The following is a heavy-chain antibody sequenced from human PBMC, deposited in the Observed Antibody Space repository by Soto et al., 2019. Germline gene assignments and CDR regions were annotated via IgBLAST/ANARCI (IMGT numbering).Heavy chain of an antibody. J-gene: IGHJ4*02. CDR2: ISYDGSNK. CDR3: ARDNSGYDSYFDY. D-gene: IGHD5-12*01. V-gene: IGHV3-30-3*01. CDR1: GFTFSSYA. Sequence: QVQLVESGGGVVQPGRSLRLSCAASGFTFSSYAMHWVRQAPGKGLEWVAVISYDGSNKYYADSVKGRFTISRDNSKNTLYLQMNSLRAEDTAVYYCARDNSGYDSYFDYWGQGTLVTVSS.